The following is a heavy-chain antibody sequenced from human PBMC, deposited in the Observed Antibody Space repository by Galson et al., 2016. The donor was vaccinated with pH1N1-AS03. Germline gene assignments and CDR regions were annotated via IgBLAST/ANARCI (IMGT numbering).Heavy chain of an antibody. Sequence: SVKVSCKASGYTFTTYGISWVRQAPGQGLEWMGWISAYYGDTHFAHKFQGRVTLTRDTSTATAYMELRNLRSDDTAVYYCVRESEIAGVVFFNYWGQGTLVTFSS. CDR3: VRESEIAGVVFFNY. CDR2: ISAYYGDT. V-gene: IGHV1-18*01. CDR1: GYTFTTYG. J-gene: IGHJ4*02. D-gene: IGHD3-3*01.